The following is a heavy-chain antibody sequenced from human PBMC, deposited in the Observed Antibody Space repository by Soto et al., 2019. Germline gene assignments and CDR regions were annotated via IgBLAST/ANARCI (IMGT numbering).Heavy chain of an antibody. CDR1: GGTFSSYA. CDR3: AREVVVAATGWFDP. CDR2: IIPIFGTA. D-gene: IGHD2-15*01. Sequence: QVQLVQSGAAVKKPGSSVKVSCKASGGTFSSYAISWVRQAPGQGLEWMGGIIPIFGTANYAQKFQGRVTITADESTSTAYVELSSMRSEDTAVYYCAREVVVAATGWFDPWGQGTLVTVSS. J-gene: IGHJ5*02. V-gene: IGHV1-69*12.